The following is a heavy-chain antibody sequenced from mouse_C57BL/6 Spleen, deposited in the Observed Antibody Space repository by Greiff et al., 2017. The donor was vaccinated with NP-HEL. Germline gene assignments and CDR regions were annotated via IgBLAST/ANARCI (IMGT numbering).Heavy chain of an antibody. CDR1: GYAFSSSW. CDR3: ARDYGNPYYAMDY. D-gene: IGHD2-1*01. Sequence: QVQLKESGPELVKPGASVKISCKASGYAFSSSWMNWVKQRPGKGLEWIGRIYPGDGDTNYNGKFKGKATLTADKSSSTAYMQLSSLTSEDSAVYFCARDYGNPYYAMDYWGQGTSVTVSS. J-gene: IGHJ4*01. V-gene: IGHV1-82*01. CDR2: IYPGDGDT.